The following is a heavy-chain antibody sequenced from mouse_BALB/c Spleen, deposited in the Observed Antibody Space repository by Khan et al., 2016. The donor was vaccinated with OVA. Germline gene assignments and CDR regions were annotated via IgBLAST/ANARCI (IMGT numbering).Heavy chain of an antibody. V-gene: IGHV1S81*02. D-gene: IGHD2-2*01. J-gene: IGHJ3*01. CDR1: GYTFTSYY. Sequence: QVQLQQSGAELVKPGASVKLSCKTSGYTFTSYYMYWVKQRPGQGLEWIGEFNPSNGGTNFNEKFKSKATLTVDKSSSTAYMQLSSLTSEDSAVYYCTRSGYGSFVYWGQGTLVTASA. CDR2: FNPSNGGT. CDR3: TRSGYGSFVY.